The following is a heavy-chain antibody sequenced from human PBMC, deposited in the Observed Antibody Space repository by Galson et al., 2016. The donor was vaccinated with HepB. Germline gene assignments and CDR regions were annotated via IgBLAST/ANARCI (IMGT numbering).Heavy chain of an antibody. V-gene: IGHV3-30*04. Sequence: SLRLSCAASGFTFSRYAIHWVRQTPGKGLEWVSVISYDGSKKFYPVSVKGRFSVSRDNSKNTRYLQMNSLTPEDTGVYYCVRDISGSYTGARDYFDHWGQGAMVTVSS. J-gene: IGHJ4*02. CDR2: ISYDGSKK. CDR3: VRDISGSYTGARDYFDH. CDR1: GFTFSRYA. D-gene: IGHD1-26*01.